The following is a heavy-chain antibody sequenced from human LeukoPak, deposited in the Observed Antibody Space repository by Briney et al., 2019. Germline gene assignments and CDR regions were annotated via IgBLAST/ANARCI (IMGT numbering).Heavy chain of an antibody. CDR1: GFTFSSYG. V-gene: IGHV3-30*02. J-gene: IGHJ4*02. CDR2: IRNDGSIK. CDR3: AKDAYYYGSVSDY. D-gene: IGHD3-10*01. Sequence: PGGSLRLSCAASGFTFSSYGMHWVRQAPGKGLEWVAFIRNDGSIKYHADSVKGRFTISRDNSKNTLYLQMNSLRAEDTAVYYCAKDAYYYGSVSDYWGQGTLVTVSS.